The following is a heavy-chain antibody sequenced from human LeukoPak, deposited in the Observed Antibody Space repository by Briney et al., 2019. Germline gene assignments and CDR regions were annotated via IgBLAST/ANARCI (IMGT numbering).Heavy chain of an antibody. J-gene: IGHJ4*02. D-gene: IGHD3-22*01. Sequence: GGSLRLSCAASGFTFSSYAMSWVRQAPGKGLEWVSGISGSGGGTYYADSVKGRFTISRDNSKNTLFLQMNSLRAEDTAVYYCASHSSGYYTYFVYWGQGTLVTVSS. V-gene: IGHV3-23*01. CDR2: ISGSGGGT. CDR1: GFTFSSYA. CDR3: ASHSSGYYTYFVY.